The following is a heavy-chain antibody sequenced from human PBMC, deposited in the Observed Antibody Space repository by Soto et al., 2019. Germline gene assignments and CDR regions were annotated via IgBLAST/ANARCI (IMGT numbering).Heavy chain of an antibody. V-gene: IGHV3-48*03. CDR2: IGGSGGSI. CDR3: ARVPHNYYYYGLDV. J-gene: IGHJ6*02. D-gene: IGHD2-21*01. Sequence: GGSLRLSYAASGFSFSSYDMTWVRQAPGRGLEWVSQIGGSGGSIDFADSVRGRFTISRDNAKNSLYLQMNSLRAEDTAVYYCARVPHNYYYYGLDVWGRGTTVTVSS. CDR1: GFSFSSYD.